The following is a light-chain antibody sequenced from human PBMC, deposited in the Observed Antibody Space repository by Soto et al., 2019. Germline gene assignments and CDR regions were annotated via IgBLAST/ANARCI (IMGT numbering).Light chain of an antibody. J-gene: IGKJ2*01. V-gene: IGKV3-20*01. CDR3: QQYGSPNT. Sequence: IVLTQSPASLSLSPGERATLSCRASQSVSSRSVACYQQKGGQAPRLIIYGASRRGSGLPDCFSGSGSRTYTTLISSRLDPEDSAVYYCQQYGSPNTFGQGTKLEIK. CDR2: GAS. CDR1: QSVSSRS.